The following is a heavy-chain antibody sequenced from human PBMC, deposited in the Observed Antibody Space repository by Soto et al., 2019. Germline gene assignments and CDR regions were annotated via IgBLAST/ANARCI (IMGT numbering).Heavy chain of an antibody. CDR3: ARGYCSYYHGFDV. J-gene: IGHJ6*02. V-gene: IGHV3-30-3*01. CDR2: ISYDGSNK. CDR1: GFTFSNYA. D-gene: IGHD3-10*02. Sequence: QGQLVESGGGVVQPGGSLRLSCAASGFTFSNYAMHWVRQAPGKGLEWVAGISYDGSNKYYADSVKGQFTISRENSKNTMYLQMSSLKPEDTAVYYCARGYCSYYHGFDVWGQGTTVTVSS.